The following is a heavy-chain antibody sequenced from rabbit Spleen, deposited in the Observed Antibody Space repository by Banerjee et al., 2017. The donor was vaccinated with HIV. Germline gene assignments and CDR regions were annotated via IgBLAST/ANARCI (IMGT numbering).Heavy chain of an antibody. J-gene: IGHJ4*01. D-gene: IGHD7-1*01. Sequence: QEQLEESGGDLVKPEGSLTLTCTLSGFYFSNKYYLSWVRQAPGKGLEWIGCIYGGTGEPTYYANWAKGRFTISKTSSTTVTLQMTSLTAADAATYFCARGNVEDWYAISLWGQGTLVTVS. CDR1: GFYFSNKYY. CDR3: ARGNVEDWYAISL. V-gene: IGHV1S45*01. CDR2: IYGGTGEPT.